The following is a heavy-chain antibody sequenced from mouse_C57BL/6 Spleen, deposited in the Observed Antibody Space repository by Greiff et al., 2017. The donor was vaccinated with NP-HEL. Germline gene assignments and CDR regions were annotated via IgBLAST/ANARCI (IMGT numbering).Heavy chain of an antibody. CDR3: ARHDGYYPTLYAMDY. J-gene: IGHJ4*01. D-gene: IGHD2-3*01. V-gene: IGHV1-64*01. CDR1: GYTFTSYW. Sequence: LQQPGASVKLSCKASGYTFTSYWMHWVKQRPGQGLEWIGMIHPNSGSTNYNEKFKSKATLTVDKSSSTAYMQLSSLTSEDSAVYYCARHDGYYPTLYAMDYWGQGTSVTVSS. CDR2: IHPNSGST.